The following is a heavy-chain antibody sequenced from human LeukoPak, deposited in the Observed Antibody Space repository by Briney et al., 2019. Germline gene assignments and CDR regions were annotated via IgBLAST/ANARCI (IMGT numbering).Heavy chain of an antibody. CDR2: IFYSGNT. CDR1: GVSISSYY. V-gene: IGHV4-59*08. D-gene: IGHD1-26*01. J-gene: IGHJ4*02. CDR3: ARLAAISGSDYPDD. Sequence: SETLSLTCTVSGVSISSYYWSWIRQPPGKGLAWIGYIFYSGNTIYNPSLRSRVTISADTSKNHFPLRLRSVTAADTAVYYWARLAAISGSDYPDDWGQGTLVTVSS.